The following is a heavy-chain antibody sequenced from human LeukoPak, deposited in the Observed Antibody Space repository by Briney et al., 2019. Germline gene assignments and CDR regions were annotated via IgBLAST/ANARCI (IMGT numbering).Heavy chain of an antibody. CDR3: ARERAILTPWWFDY. CDR1: GDSISSSDYY. V-gene: IGHV4-39*07. D-gene: IGHD2-15*01. J-gene: IGHJ4*02. CDR2: IYYSGST. Sequence: PSETLSLTCSVSGDSISSSDYYWGWIRQPPGKGLEWLGTIYYSGSTYYNPSLKSRVTVSVDTSNNQFSLKLSSVTAADTAVYYCARERAILTPWWFDYWGQGTLVTVSS.